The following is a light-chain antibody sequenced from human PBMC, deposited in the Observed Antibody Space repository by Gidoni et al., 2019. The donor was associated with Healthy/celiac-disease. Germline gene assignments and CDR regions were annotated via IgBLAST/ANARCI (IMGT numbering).Light chain of an antibody. CDR2: DAS. CDR3: QQRGA. J-gene: IGKJ1*01. CDR1: QSISRY. V-gene: IGKV3-11*01. Sequence: ELVFTQSPATLSLSAGERATLSCRASQSISRYLAWYQQKPGQAPRLLIFDASNRATGIPARFSGSGSGTDFTLTISSLEPEDFAVYFCQQRGAFGQGTKVEIK.